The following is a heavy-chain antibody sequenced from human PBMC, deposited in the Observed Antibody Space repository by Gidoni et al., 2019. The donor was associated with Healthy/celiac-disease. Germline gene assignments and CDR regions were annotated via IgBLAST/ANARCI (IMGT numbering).Heavy chain of an antibody. D-gene: IGHD3-22*01. CDR2: IYHSGST. V-gene: IGHV4-30-2*01. Sequence: QLQLQESGSGLVKPSQTLSLTCAVPGGPISSGGYPWSGIRQPPGKGLEWIGYIYHSGSTYYNPSLKSRVTISVDRSKNQFSLKLSSVTAADTAVYYCARSAMGDSSGGAFDIWGQGTMVTVSS. CDR3: ARSAMGDSSGGAFDI. J-gene: IGHJ3*02. CDR1: GGPISSGGYP.